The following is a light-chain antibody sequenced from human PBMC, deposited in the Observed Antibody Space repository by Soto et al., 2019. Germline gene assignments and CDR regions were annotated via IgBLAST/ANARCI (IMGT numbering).Light chain of an antibody. Sequence: EIELTQSPGTLSLSPGERATLSCRASQSVSSSYLAWYQQKPGQAPRLLIYGASSRATGIQDRFSGSGSGTDFTLTISRLEPEDFAVYYCQLYDTSPPGYTFAQGTKLEI. V-gene: IGKV3-20*01. CDR3: QLYDTSPPGYT. CDR2: GAS. CDR1: QSVSSSY. J-gene: IGKJ2*01.